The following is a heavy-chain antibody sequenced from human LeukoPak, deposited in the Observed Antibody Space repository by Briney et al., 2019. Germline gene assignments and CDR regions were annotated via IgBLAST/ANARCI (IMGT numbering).Heavy chain of an antibody. CDR2: IKSKTDGGTT. CDR3: TTLKSGIAGDY. CDR1: GFTFSNAW. D-gene: IGHD6-13*01. Sequence: GGSLRLSCAASGFTFSNAWMSRVRQAPGKGLEWVGRIKSKTDGGTTDYAAPVKGRFTISRDDSKNTLYLQMNSLKTEDTAVYYCTTLKSGIAGDYWGQGTLVTVSS. V-gene: IGHV3-15*01. J-gene: IGHJ4*02.